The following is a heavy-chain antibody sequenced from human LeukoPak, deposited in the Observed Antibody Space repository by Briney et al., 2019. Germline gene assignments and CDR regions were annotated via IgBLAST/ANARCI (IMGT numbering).Heavy chain of an antibody. V-gene: IGHV3-15*01. CDR3: TTGGDYYDSSGYSGVDY. CDR1: GFTFTNAW. CDR2: IKSKTDVGTT. Sequence: PGGSLRLSCAASGFTFTNAWMSWVCQAPGKGLEWVGRIKSKTDVGTTDYAAPVKGRFTISRDDSKNTLYLQMNSLKTEDTAVYYCTTGGDYYDSSGYSGVDYWGQGTLVTVSS. D-gene: IGHD3-22*01. J-gene: IGHJ4*02.